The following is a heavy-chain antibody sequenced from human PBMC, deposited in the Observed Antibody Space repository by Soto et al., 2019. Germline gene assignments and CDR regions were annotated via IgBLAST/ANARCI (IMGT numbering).Heavy chain of an antibody. CDR2: IYYSGSI. CDR3: ARGLSATVTTPSYYFDS. V-gene: IGHV4-30-4*01. CDR1: GGSIGSGDYY. Sequence: QVQLQESGPGLVKPSQTLSLTCTVSGGSIGSGDYYWSWIRQPPGKGLEWIGYIYYSGSIHYNPSLKSRVIMSVDTSEGQFSLKLKFVTAADTAMYYCARGLSATVTTPSYYFDSWGRGALVTVSA. J-gene: IGHJ4*02. D-gene: IGHD4-17*01.